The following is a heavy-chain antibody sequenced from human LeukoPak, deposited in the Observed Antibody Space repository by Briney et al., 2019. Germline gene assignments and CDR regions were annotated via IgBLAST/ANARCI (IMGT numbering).Heavy chain of an antibody. Sequence: PGGSLRLSCAASGFTFDDYAMHWVRQAPGKGLEWDSFIDGGDNSNYADSVKDRFTISRDHSKNTLYLQMNSLRAEDTAVYYCAKVGDFWSGYPWTPFDYRGQGTLVTVSS. J-gene: IGHJ4*02. CDR2: IDGGDNS. D-gene: IGHD3-3*01. V-gene: IGHV3-NL1*01. CDR1: GFTFDDYA. CDR3: AKVGDFWSGYPWTPFDY.